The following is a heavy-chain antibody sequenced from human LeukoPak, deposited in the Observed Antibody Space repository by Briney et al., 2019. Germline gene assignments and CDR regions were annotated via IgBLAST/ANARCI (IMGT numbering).Heavy chain of an antibody. CDR2: ISGGSSTI. V-gene: IGHV3-48*02. CDR1: GFTFSSYT. J-gene: IGHJ4*02. CDR3: ARRDYGSGSFFGIDY. Sequence: GGSLRLSCAASGFTFSSYTMHWVRQAPGKGLEWISSISGGSSTIYYADSVKGRFTISRDNARNSLYLQMNSLRDDDTAVYYCARRDYGSGSFFGIDYWGQGTLVTVSS. D-gene: IGHD3-10*01.